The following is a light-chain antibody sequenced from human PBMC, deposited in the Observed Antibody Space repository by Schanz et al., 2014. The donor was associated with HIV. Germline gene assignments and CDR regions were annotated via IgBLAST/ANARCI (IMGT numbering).Light chain of an antibody. Sequence: QSALTQPASVSGSPGQSVTISCTGTSSDVGGYNYVAWYQQHPGKAPKLLIYDVSNRPSGVSIRFSGSKSGNTATLTISGLQAEDEADYYCSSYAGNNNLVFGGGTKLTVL. CDR3: SSYAGNNNLV. J-gene: IGLJ2*01. V-gene: IGLV2-14*03. CDR1: SSDVGGYNY. CDR2: DVS.